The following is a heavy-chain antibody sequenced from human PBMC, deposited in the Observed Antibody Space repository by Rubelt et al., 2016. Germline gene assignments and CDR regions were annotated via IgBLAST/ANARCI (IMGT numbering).Heavy chain of an antibody. CDR2: IYWDDDK. D-gene: IGHD1-1*01. V-gene: IGHV2-5*02. CDR1: GFSLTSRPVG. Sequence: QITLKESGPTRVKPTQTLTLTCTFSGFSLTSRPVGVGWIRQPPGQALEWLAVIYWDDDKRYSPSLKTRLTITKDTSKNQVFLTMTNMDPVDTGTDYCAHRGSRNGNGDGGNCDYWGQGALVTVSS. CDR3: AHRGSRNGNGDGGNCDY. J-gene: IGHJ4*02.